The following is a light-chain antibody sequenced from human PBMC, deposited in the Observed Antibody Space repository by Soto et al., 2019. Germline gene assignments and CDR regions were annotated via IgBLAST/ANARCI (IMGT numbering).Light chain of an antibody. J-gene: IGKJ3*01. CDR2: AAS. V-gene: IGKV1-27*01. CDR3: QKYNSAQIT. Sequence: DIQMTQSPSSLSASVGDRVTITCRASQGISTDLAWYQQKPGKVPKLLIYAASTLQSGVPSRFSGSGSGTDFTLTISSLQPEDVATSYCQKYNSAQITFGPGTKVDIK. CDR1: QGISTD.